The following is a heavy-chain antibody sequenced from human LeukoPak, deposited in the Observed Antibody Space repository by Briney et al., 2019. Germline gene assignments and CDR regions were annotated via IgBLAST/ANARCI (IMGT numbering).Heavy chain of an antibody. CDR3: AREDYGSGSYPY. V-gene: IGHV3-53*04. CDR2: IYSGGST. Sequence: PGGSLRLSCAASGFTVSSNYMSWVRQAPGKGLEWVSVIYSGGSTYYADSVKGRFTISGHNSKNTLYLQMNSLRAEDTAVYYCAREDYGSGSYPYWGQGTLVTVSS. D-gene: IGHD3-10*01. CDR1: GFTVSSNY. J-gene: IGHJ4*02.